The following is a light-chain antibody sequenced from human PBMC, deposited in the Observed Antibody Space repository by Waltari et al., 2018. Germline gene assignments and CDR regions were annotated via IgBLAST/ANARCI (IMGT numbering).Light chain of an antibody. Sequence: EIVLTQSPGTLSLSPGETATLSCRASQSVGRTLAWYQQKPGQAPRLLIYAASTRVTGIPDRFSGSGSGTDFRLTISRLEPEDFAVYYCQHYVRLPVTFGQGTTVELK. V-gene: IGKV3-20*01. CDR2: AAS. J-gene: IGKJ1*01. CDR3: QHYVRLPVT. CDR1: QSVGRT.